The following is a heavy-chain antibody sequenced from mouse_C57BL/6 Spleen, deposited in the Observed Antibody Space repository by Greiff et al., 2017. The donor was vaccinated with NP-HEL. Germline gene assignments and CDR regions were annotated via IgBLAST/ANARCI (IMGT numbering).Heavy chain of an antibody. Sequence: QVQLQQPGAELVKPGASVKMSCKASGYTFTSYWITWVKQRPGQGLEWIGDIYPGSGSTNYNEKFKSKATLTVDTSSSTAYMQLSSLTSEDSAVYYCARLGYYGSRSYYAMDYWGQGTSVTVSS. CDR1: GYTFTSYW. CDR3: ARLGYYGSRSYYAMDY. J-gene: IGHJ4*01. V-gene: IGHV1-55*01. CDR2: IYPGSGST. D-gene: IGHD1-1*01.